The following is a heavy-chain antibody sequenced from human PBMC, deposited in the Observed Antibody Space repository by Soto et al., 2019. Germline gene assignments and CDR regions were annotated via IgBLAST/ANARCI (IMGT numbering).Heavy chain of an antibody. CDR2: ISYDGMNK. V-gene: IGHV3-30*04. J-gene: IGHJ4*02. CDR1: GFSFSDHA. D-gene: IGHD3-10*01. CDR3: ARDSIGSGGGYIDY. Sequence: QVQLVESGGGVVKPGRSLRLSCAASGFSFSDHALHWVRQAPGKGLEWVAVISYDGMNKRYADSVKGRFTISRDNSKNMLNLQVNSLTLEDTAVFYCARDSIGSGGGYIDYWGQGILVTVSS.